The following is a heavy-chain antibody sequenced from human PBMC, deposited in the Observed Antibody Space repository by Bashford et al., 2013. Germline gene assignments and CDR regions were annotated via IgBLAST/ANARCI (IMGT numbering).Heavy chain of an antibody. V-gene: IGHV1-18*01. CDR2: INTYNGHT. CDR3: ARRMRNWFDP. Sequence: VASVKVSCKVSGYTFTSYGISWVRQAPGQGLEWMGWINTYNGHTNYAQRVHGRVAMTRDTSISTVYMELSRLTADDTAVYYCARRMRNWFDPWGQGNPGHRLL. CDR1: GYTFTSYG. J-gene: IGHJ5*02.